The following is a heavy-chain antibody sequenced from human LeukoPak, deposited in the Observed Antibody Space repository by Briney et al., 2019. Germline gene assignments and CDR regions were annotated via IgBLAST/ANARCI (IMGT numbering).Heavy chain of an antibody. CDR2: INWNGGNR. CDR3: ARAYSGYENYYYYYYMDV. CDR1: GFTFDDYG. V-gene: IGHV3-20*04. J-gene: IGHJ6*03. Sequence: GGSLRLSCAASGFTFDDYGMSWVRQAPGKGLEWVSGINWNGGNRGYADSVKGRFTISRDNAKNSLYLQMNSLRAEDTALYYCARAYSGYENYYYYYYMDVWGKGTTVTVSS. D-gene: IGHD5-12*01.